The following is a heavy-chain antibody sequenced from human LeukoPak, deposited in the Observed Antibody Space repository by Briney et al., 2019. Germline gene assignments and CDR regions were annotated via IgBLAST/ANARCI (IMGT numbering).Heavy chain of an antibody. Sequence: SETLSLTCAVYGGSFSGYYWNWIRQPPGKGLEWIGEINHSGSTNYNPSLKSRVTISVDTSKNQFSLKLSSVTAADTAVYYCAKDDGGCSSASCYAGWKEYWGQGTLVTVSS. CDR3: AKDDGGCSSASCYAGWKEY. J-gene: IGHJ4*02. D-gene: IGHD2-2*01. V-gene: IGHV4-34*01. CDR2: INHSGST. CDR1: GGSFSGYY.